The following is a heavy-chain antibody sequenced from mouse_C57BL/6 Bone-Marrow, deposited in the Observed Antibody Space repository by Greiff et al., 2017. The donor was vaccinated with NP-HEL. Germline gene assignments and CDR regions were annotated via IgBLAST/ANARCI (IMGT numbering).Heavy chain of an antibody. CDR3: ARHEYGSSSYYYAMDY. V-gene: IGHV5-9*01. D-gene: IGHD1-1*01. Sequence: EVKLMESGGGLVKPGGSLKLSCAASGFTFSSYTMSWVRQTPGKRLEWVATISGGGGNTYYPDSVKGRFTISRDNAKNTLYLQMSSLRSEDTALYYCARHEYGSSSYYYAMDYWGQGTSVTVSS. CDR1: GFTFSSYT. CDR2: ISGGGGNT. J-gene: IGHJ4*01.